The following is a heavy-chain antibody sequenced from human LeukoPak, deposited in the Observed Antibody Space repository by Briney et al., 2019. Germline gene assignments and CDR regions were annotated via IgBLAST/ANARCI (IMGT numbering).Heavy chain of an antibody. CDR1: GHSFTSHW. V-gene: IGHV5-51*01. CDR3: ARHLGYCSSTSCQGGYYYYYMDV. Sequence: GESLKISCKGSGHSFTSHWIAWVRQMPGKGLEWMGIIYAGDSDTRYGPSFQGQVTISADKSSSTAYLQWSSLKASDTAMYYCARHLGYCSSTSCQGGYYYYYMDVWGKGTTVTISS. J-gene: IGHJ6*03. D-gene: IGHD2-2*01. CDR2: IYAGDSDT.